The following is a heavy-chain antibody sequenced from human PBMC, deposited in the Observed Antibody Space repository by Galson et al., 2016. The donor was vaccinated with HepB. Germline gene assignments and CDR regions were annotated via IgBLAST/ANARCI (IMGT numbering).Heavy chain of an antibody. D-gene: IGHD3-10*01. Sequence: SLRLSCAASGFTFSTNWMHWVRQAPGKGLVWVSRINGDGTITGYADSVKGRFTISRDNAENTLYLQMNSLRVEDTAVYYCARDRGGSARAFNWFDPWGQGTLVTVSS. J-gene: IGHJ5*02. CDR2: INGDGTIT. V-gene: IGHV3-74*01. CDR3: ARDRGGSARAFNWFDP. CDR1: GFTFSTNW.